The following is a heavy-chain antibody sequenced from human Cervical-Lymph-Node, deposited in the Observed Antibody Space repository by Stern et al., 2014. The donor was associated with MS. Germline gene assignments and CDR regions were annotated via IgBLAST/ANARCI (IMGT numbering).Heavy chain of an antibody. CDR2: IVPLFGKP. Sequence: QVQLVQSGAEVKKPGSSVKVSCKASGGTFSNYATSWVRPAPGQGLEWMGGIVPLFGKPNYAQKFQGRVTITADESTSTAYMDLSSLRSEDTAVYYCASPLTATSVPFGYYGMEVWGQGTTVTVS. D-gene: IGHD4-17*01. V-gene: IGHV1-69*12. CDR1: GGTFSNYA. J-gene: IGHJ6*02. CDR3: ASPLTATSVPFGYYGMEV.